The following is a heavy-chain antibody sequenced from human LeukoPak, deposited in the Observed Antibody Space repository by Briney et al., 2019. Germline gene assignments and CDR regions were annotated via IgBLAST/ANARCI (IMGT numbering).Heavy chain of an antibody. CDR1: GYTSTGYY. D-gene: IGHD3-16*01. V-gene: IGHV1-2*02. J-gene: IGHJ4*02. CDR3: ARDRTYYNYAPAGY. Sequence: ASVKVSCKASGYTSTGYYMHWVRQAPGQGLEWMGWINPNSGGTNYAQKFQGRVTMTRDTSISTAYMELSRLRSDDTAVYYCARDRTYYNYAPAGYSGQGALVTVSS. CDR2: INPNSGGT.